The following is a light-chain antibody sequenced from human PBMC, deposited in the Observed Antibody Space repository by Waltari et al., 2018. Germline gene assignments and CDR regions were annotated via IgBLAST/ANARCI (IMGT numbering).Light chain of an antibody. Sequence: DIQMTQSPSSLSAFVGDRVIMTCQANQDISNYLNWYQQKPGKAPKLLIRDSSNLETGVPTRFSGSQSRTDFTLTISSLQPEDVGTYYCQRYDNLPIFAFGPGTKVEIK. CDR3: QRYDNLPIFA. V-gene: IGKV1-33*01. CDR2: DSS. J-gene: IGKJ3*01. CDR1: QDISNY.